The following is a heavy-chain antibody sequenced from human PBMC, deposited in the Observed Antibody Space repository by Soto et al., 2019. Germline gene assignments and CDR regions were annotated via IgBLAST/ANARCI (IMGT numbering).Heavy chain of an antibody. CDR1: GFTFSNHA. J-gene: IGHJ4*02. D-gene: IGHD5-18*01. V-gene: IGHV3-30-3*01. CDR3: ARGIQLWLRLFDY. CDR2: ISYDGGNK. Sequence: QVQLVESGGGVVQPGRSLRLSCAASGFTFSNHAFHWVRQAPGKGLEWVGVISYDGGNKYYADSVKGRFTISRDNSKNTLYLQMNSLRPEDTAVYYCARGIQLWLRLFDYWGQGTLVTVSS.